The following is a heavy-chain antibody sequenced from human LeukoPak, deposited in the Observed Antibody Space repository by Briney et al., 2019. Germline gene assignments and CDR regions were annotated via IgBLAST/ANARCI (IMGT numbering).Heavy chain of an antibody. CDR1: GFTFSNYG. J-gene: IGHJ4*02. Sequence: GGTLRLSCAASGFTFSNYGMSWVRQAPGKGLEWVSTLSRSGDSPYYADSVKGRFTISRDNSKNTVYLQMNSLRAEDTAVYYCAKRSAESSGYFDYWGQGTLVTVSS. D-gene: IGHD6-19*01. CDR3: AKRSAESSGYFDY. CDR2: LSRSGDSP. V-gene: IGHV3-23*01.